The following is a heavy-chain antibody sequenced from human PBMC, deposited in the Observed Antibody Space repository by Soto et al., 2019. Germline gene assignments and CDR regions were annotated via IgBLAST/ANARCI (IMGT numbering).Heavy chain of an antibody. CDR3: ARDRAENLEWLLFSPHDAFDI. Sequence: GASVKVSCKASGYTFTRYYMHWVRQAPGQGLEWMGIINPSGGSTSYAQKVQGRVTMTRDTSTSTVYMELSSLRSEDTAVYYCARDRAENLEWLLFSPHDAFDIWGQGTMVTVSS. D-gene: IGHD3-3*01. V-gene: IGHV1-46*01. CDR2: INPSGGST. J-gene: IGHJ3*02. CDR1: GYTFTRYY.